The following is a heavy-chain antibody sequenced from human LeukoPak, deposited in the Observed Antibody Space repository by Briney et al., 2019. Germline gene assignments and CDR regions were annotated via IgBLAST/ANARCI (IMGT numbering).Heavy chain of an antibody. CDR2: INHSGST. D-gene: IGHD4-17*01. V-gene: IGHV4-34*01. CDR3: VYDYGELDY. Sequence: SETLSLTCAVYGGSFSGYYWSWIRQPPGKGLEWIREINHSGSTNYNPSLKSRVTISVDTSKNQFSLKLSSVTAADTAVYYCVYDYGELDYWGQGTLVTVSS. J-gene: IGHJ4*02. CDR1: GGSFSGYY.